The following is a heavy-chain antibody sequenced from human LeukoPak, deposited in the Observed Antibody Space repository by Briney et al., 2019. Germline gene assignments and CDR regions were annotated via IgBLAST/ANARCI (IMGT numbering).Heavy chain of an antibody. D-gene: IGHD6-19*01. CDR1: GFTVSRYS. V-gene: IGHV3-21*01. J-gene: IGHJ4*02. CDR3: ARDGYSSGPLADFEY. Sequence: AWSLRLSWAPSGFTVSRYSIKWVRQAAAGGREWVPSILSSSSYIYYEDSVKGRCTIPRDNPKTQLYVQMHSLRAEDTAVYYCARDGYSSGPLADFEYWGQGTLVTVSS. CDR2: ILSSSSYI.